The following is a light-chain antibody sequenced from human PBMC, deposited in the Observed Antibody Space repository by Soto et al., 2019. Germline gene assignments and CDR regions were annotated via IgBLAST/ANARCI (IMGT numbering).Light chain of an antibody. J-gene: IGLJ2*01. Sequence: QSVLTQPPSVSGAPGQRVTISCTGSSYNIGAGYDVHWYQQLPGTAPKLLIYGNSNRPSGVPDRFSGSKSGTSACLAITGLQAEDEADYYCQSYDSSLSGVVFGGGTKLTVL. V-gene: IGLV1-40*01. CDR3: QSYDSSLSGVV. CDR2: GNS. CDR1: SYNIGAGYD.